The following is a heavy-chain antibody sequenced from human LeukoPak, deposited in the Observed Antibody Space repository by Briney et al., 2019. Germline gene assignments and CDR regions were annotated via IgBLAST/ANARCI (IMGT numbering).Heavy chain of an antibody. CDR3: AGGYSSSWYAH. CDR2: ISRNSSYI. D-gene: IGHD6-13*01. Sequence: GGSLRLSCAASGFTFSSYSMNWVRRAPGKGLEWVSSISRNSSYIYYADSVKGRFTISRDNAKNSLYLQINSLRAEDTAVYYCAGGYSSSWYAHWGQGTLVTVSS. J-gene: IGHJ4*02. CDR1: GFTFSSYS. V-gene: IGHV3-21*01.